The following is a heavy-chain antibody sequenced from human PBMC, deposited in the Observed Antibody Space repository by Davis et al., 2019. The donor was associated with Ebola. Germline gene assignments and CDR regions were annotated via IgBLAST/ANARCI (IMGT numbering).Heavy chain of an antibody. CDR1: RDTFNTHY. D-gene: IGHD2-15*01. Sequence: ASVKVSCKASRDTFNTHYMDCVRQAPGQGLEWMGMINPSSGSTNYAQKFQGRLTMTRETSTSTVYLEMSSLRYEDTAIYFCAREKIGVSGSVFDHWGQGTLVTVSS. CDR2: INPSSGST. V-gene: IGHV1-46*02. CDR3: AREKIGVSGSVFDH. J-gene: IGHJ4*02.